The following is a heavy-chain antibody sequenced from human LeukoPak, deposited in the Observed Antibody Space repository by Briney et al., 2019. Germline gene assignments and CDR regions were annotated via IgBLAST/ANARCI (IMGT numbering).Heavy chain of an antibody. CDR2: ISKTGDDT. CDR1: RFDFSTYA. Sequence: PGGSPRLSCAASRFDFSTYAMHSVPLTPGKRLEIVSAISKTGDDTSSGNDVKGRFTISRDNIKNTVDLEKGSLRVDTTRTNYCGRIPEYWGQGNVVTGSS. J-gene: IGHJ1*01. D-gene: IGHD4-23*01. CDR3: GRIPEY. V-gene: IGHV3-64*01.